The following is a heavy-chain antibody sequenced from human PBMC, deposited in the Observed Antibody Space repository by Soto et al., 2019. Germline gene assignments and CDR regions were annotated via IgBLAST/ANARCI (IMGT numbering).Heavy chain of an antibody. CDR3: ARGAYYYDSSGLSY. J-gene: IGHJ4*02. V-gene: IGHV3-48*01. CDR2: ISSSSSTI. D-gene: IGHD3-22*01. Sequence: GGSLRLSCAASGFTFGSYSMNWVRQAPGKGLEWVSYISSSSSTIYYADSVKGRFTISRDNAKNSLYLQMNSLRAEDTAVYYCARGAYYYDSSGLSYWGQGTLVTVSS. CDR1: GFTFGSYS.